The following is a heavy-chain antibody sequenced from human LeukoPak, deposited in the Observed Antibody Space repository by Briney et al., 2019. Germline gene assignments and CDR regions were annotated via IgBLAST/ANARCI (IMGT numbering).Heavy chain of an antibody. V-gene: IGHV4-59*01. CDR2: IYSSGST. J-gene: IGHJ6*03. CDR1: GGSISSYY. D-gene: IGHD3-3*01. CDR3: ARDGGGYYRRDYYYYMDV. Sequence: PSETLSLTCTVSGGSISSYYWSWIRQPPGKGLEWIGHIYSSGSTNYSPSLKSRVTISVDTSKKQFSLKLSSVTAADTAVYYCARDGGGYYRRDYYYYMDVWGKGTTVTASS.